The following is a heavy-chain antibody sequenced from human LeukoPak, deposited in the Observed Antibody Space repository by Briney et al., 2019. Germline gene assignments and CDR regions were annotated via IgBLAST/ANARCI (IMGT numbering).Heavy chain of an antibody. V-gene: IGHV4-4*09. J-gene: IGHJ4*02. CDR2: IYTSGST. D-gene: IGHD3-10*02. Sequence: NPSETLSLTCTVSGVSISSYYWSWIRQPPGKGLEWVGYIYTSGSTNRNPSLKSRVTISVDTSKNQFSLKLSSVTAADTAVYYCARHVSTSESENFDYWGQGTLVTVSS. CDR3: ARHVSTSESENFDY. CDR1: GVSISSYY.